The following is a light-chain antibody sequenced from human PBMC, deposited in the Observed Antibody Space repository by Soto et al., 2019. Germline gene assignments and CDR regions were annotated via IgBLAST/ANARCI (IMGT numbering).Light chain of an antibody. CDR2: QVT. V-gene: IGLV2-14*01. CDR1: SSDLAIYNY. Sequence: QSVLTQPASVSGSPGQSITISCTGTSSDLAIYNYDSWYQQQPGKAPKLMIYQVTNRSSGVYKRFASSPSGKTAPLTISGLLAEDEADYYCSSYTDSSNYVFGAGTKLTVL. J-gene: IGLJ1*01. CDR3: SSYTDSSNYV.